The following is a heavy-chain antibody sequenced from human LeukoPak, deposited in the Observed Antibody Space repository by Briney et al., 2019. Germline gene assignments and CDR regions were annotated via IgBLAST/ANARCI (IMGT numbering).Heavy chain of an antibody. D-gene: IGHD3-22*01. CDR3: ARDSSGPLGY. CDR1: GFTFSSHE. V-gene: IGHV3-48*03. Sequence: GGSLRLSCAASGFTFSSHEMNWVRQAPGKGLEWVSYISSSGSTIYYADSVKGRFTIPRDNAKNSLYLQMNSLRAEDTAVYYCARDSSGPLGYWGQGTLVTVSS. J-gene: IGHJ4*02. CDR2: ISSSGSTI.